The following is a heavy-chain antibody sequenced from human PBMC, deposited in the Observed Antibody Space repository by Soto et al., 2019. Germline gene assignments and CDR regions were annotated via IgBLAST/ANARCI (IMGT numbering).Heavy chain of an antibody. CDR1: GGSISSNY. D-gene: IGHD6-13*01. Sequence: SETLSLTCAVSGGSISSNYWTWIRQPPGKGLEWIGYVYNSGSTNYNPSLKSRVTISEDTSKSQFSLKVNSMTAADTAVYYCARYRREAVAGYTLDNWGQGILVTVSS. CDR2: VYNSGST. CDR3: ARYRREAVAGYTLDN. J-gene: IGHJ4*02. V-gene: IGHV4-59*01.